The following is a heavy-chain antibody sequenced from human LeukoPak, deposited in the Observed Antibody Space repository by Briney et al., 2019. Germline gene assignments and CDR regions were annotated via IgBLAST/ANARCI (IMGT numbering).Heavy chain of an antibody. CDR3: ARGDIVVVPAAMEGGSYFDY. D-gene: IGHD2-2*01. V-gene: IGHV4-30-4*01. J-gene: IGHJ4*02. CDR2: IYYSGST. Sequence: PSETLSLTCTVSGGSISSGDYYWSWIRQPPGKGLEWIGYIYYSGSTYYNPSLKSRVTISVDTSKNQFSLKLSSVTAADTAVYYCARGDIVVVPAAMEGGSYFDYWGQGTLVTVSS. CDR1: GGSISSGDYY.